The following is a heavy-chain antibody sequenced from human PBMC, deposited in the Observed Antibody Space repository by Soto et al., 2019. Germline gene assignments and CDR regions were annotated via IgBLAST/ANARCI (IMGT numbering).Heavy chain of an antibody. CDR1: GFTFSGSA. CDR2: IRSKANSYAT. D-gene: IGHD4-17*01. CDR3: TGPELDYGDYWYFDL. J-gene: IGHJ2*01. V-gene: IGHV3-73*02. Sequence: EVQLVESGGGLVQPGGSLKLSCAASGFTFSGSAMHWVRQASGKGLEWVGRIRSKANSYATAYAASVKGRFTISRDDSKNTAYLQMNSLKTEDTAVYYCTGPELDYGDYWYFDLWGRGTLVTVSS.